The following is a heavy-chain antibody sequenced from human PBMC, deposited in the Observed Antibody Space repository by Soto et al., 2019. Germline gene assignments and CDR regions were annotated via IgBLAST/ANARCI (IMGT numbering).Heavy chain of an antibody. CDR3: TTPYCSSTSCYMDAFDI. D-gene: IGHD2-2*02. J-gene: IGHJ3*02. Sequence: GGSLRLSCAASGFTFSNAWMSWVRQAPGKGLEWVGRIKSKTDGGTTDYAAPVKGRFTISRDDSKNTLYLQMNSLKTEDTAVYSCTTPYCSSTSCYMDAFDIWGQGTMVTVSS. V-gene: IGHV3-15*01. CDR1: GFTFSNAW. CDR2: IKSKTDGGTT.